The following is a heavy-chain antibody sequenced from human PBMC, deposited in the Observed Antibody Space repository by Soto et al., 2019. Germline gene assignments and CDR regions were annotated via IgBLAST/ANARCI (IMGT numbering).Heavy chain of an antibody. Sequence: SETLSLTCTVSGGSISSGGYYWSWIRQHPGKGLEWIGYIYYSGSTYYNPSLKSRVTISVDTSKNRFSLKLSSVTAADTAVYYCARKKVFGGGYGGFFDYGGQGPLVTVPS. D-gene: IGHD3-16*01. V-gene: IGHV4-31*02. CDR2: IYYSGST. J-gene: IGHJ4*02. CDR3: ARKKVFGGGYGGFFDY. CDR1: GGSISSGGYY.